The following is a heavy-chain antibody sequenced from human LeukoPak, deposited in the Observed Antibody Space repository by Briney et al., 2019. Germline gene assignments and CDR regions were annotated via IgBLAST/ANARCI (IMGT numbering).Heavy chain of an antibody. D-gene: IGHD3-3*01. CDR1: GFTFSNYG. J-gene: IGHJ3*02. V-gene: IGHV3-20*01. CDR2: INWNGGST. CDR3: ARALYYDFWSGSPDDAFDI. Sequence: GGSLRLSCAASGFTFSNYGMHRVRQAPGKGLEWVSGINWNGGSTGYADSVKGRFTISRDNAKNSLYLQMNSLRAEDTALYHCARALYYDFWSGSPDDAFDIWGQGTMVTVSS.